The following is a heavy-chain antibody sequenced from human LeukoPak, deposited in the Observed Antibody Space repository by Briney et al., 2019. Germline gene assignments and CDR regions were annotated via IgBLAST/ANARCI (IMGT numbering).Heavy chain of an antibody. CDR3: AKDLRSSWYGTVYYYYGMDV. V-gene: IGHV3-23*01. D-gene: IGHD6-13*01. J-gene: IGHJ6*02. CDR1: GFTFSSYA. CDR2: ISGSGGKT. Sequence: GGSLRLSCAASGFTFSSYAVSWVRQAPGKGLEWVSVISGSGGKTYYADSVKGRFTISRDNSKNTLYLQMNSLRAEDTAVYYCAKDLRSSWYGTVYYYYGMDVWGQGTTVTVSS.